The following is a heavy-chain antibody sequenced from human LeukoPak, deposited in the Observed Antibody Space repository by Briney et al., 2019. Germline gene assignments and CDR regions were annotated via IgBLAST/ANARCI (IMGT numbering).Heavy chain of an antibody. CDR3: AKDLYYYGSGSYPSFDY. D-gene: IGHD3-10*01. CDR2: ISGSGGST. Sequence: GGSLRLSCAASGFTFSSYAMSWVRQAPGKGLEWVSAISGSGGSTYYADSVKGRLTISRDNSKNTLYLQMNSLRAEDTAVYYCAKDLYYYGSGSYPSFDYWGQGTLVTVSS. J-gene: IGHJ4*02. CDR1: GFTFSSYA. V-gene: IGHV3-23*01.